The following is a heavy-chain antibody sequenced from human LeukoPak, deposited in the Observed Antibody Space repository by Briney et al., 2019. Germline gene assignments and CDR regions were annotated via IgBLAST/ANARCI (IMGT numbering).Heavy chain of an antibody. CDR3: TTRDGYPGE. CDR2: IKSKTEGGTT. Sequence: GGSLRLSCAASGFTFSKAWMSWVRQAPGKGLEWVGRIKSKTEGGTTDYAAPVKGRFTISRDDSKSTVYLQMDSLKTEDTAVYYCTTRDGYPGEWGQGTLVTVSS. CDR1: GFTFSKAW. J-gene: IGHJ4*02. V-gene: IGHV3-15*01. D-gene: IGHD5-24*01.